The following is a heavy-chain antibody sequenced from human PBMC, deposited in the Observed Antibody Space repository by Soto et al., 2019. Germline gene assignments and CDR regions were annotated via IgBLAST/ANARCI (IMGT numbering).Heavy chain of an antibody. D-gene: IGHD3-22*01. CDR2: IYYSGST. J-gene: IGHJ4*02. CDR3: AAVHYYESFGYYFFDY. V-gene: IGHV4-59*01. CDR1: GGSINSYY. Sequence: SETLSLTCTVSGGSINSYYWTWVRQPPGKGLECIGYIYYSGSTSYNPSLKSRVTISVAASKNQFSLKLSSVTAADTAVYYCAAVHYYESFGYYFFDYRGQGTLVTVSS.